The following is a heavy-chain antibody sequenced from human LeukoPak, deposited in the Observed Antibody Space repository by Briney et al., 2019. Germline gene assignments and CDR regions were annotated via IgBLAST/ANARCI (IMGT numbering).Heavy chain of an antibody. CDR1: GGTFSSYA. CDR3: ATERGYSGYRLNYGMDV. J-gene: IGHJ6*02. CDR2: IIPIFGTA. D-gene: IGHD5-12*01. Sequence: SVKVSCKASGGTFSSYAISWVRQAPGQGLEWMGGIIPIFGTANYAQKFQGRVTMTEDTSTDTAYMELSSLRSEDTAVYYCATERGYSGYRLNYGMDVWGQGTTVTVSS. V-gene: IGHV1-69*06.